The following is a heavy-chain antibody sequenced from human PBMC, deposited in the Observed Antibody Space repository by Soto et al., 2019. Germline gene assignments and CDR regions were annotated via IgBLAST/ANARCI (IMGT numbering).Heavy chain of an antibody. CDR2: MNPNTGNT. CDR1: GYTFTSSD. CDR3: ARGASP. V-gene: IGHV1-8*01. Sequence: QVQLVQSGAEVKKPGASVKVSCKASGYTFTSSDINWVRQATGQGLEWMGWMNPNTGNTGYAQKFQGRITLTRSTSISTAYLELSSINSDDSAVYYCARGASPWGQGTLVTVSS. J-gene: IGHJ5*02.